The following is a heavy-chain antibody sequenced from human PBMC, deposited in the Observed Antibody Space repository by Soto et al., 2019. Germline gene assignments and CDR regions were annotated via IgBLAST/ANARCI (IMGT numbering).Heavy chain of an antibody. J-gene: IGHJ4*01. CDR2: ISYDGTNK. CDR3: ARDPSPYTSGWYGIDF. V-gene: IGHV3-30*04. D-gene: IGHD6-19*01. CDR1: GVMFSAYA. Sequence: GGSLRLSFAASGVMFSAYAMLWVRQAPGKGLEWVAAISYDGTNKYYADSIKGRFTISRDNSANTLFLQVNSLRREDTAMYYCARDPSPYTSGWYGIDFWGHGTLVTVSS.